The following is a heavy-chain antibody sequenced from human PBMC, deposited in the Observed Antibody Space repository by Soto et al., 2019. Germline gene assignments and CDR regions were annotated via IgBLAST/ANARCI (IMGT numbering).Heavy chain of an antibody. CDR1: GYTFTNYW. Sequence: EVQLVQSGAEVKKPGESLRISCKGSGYTFTNYWINWVRQMPGKGLEWMGRIDPSDSQTSYNPSLQGHVTISSDRSISTVYLQLSSLKATDTAMYYCARRAYYSGYYTVLWGQGTLVTVSS. J-gene: IGHJ4*02. CDR2: IDPSDSQT. V-gene: IGHV5-10-1*03. CDR3: ARRAYYSGYYTVL. D-gene: IGHD5-12*01.